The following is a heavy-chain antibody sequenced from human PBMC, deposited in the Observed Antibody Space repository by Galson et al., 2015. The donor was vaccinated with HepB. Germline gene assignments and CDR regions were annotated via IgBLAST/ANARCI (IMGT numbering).Heavy chain of an antibody. V-gene: IGHV1-69*13. CDR2: IIPIFGTA. CDR1: GGTFSSYA. J-gene: IGHJ5*02. Sequence: SVKVSCKASGGTFSSYAISWVRQAPGQGLEWMGGIIPIFGTANYAQKFQGRVTITADESTSTAYMELSSLRSEDTAVYYCAAEVPGGTATPPCMAWGQGTLVTVSS. D-gene: IGHD5-18*01. CDR3: AAEVPGGTATPPCMA.